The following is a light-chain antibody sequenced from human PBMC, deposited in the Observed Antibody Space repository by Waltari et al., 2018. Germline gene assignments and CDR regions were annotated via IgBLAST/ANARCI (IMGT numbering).Light chain of an antibody. CDR3: QQSYSTPRT. J-gene: IGKJ2*01. CDR1: HRISTF. Sequence: DIQMTQSPSSLSASVGDRVTITCRASHRISTFLNWYQQKPGKAPKLLIYGASSVQSGVPSRFSGSGSGTDFTLTISSLQPEDFATYYCQQSYSTPRTFGQGTKLEIK. CDR2: GAS. V-gene: IGKV1-39*01.